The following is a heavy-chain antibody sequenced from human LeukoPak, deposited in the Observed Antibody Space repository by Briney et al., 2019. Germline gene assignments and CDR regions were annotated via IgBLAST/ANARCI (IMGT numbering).Heavy chain of an antibody. Sequence: ASVKVSCKASGGAFSSYAIGWVRQAPGQGLEWMGGIIPIFGTANYAQKFQGRVTITADESTSTAYMELSSLRSEDTAVYYCATAKLLWFGGLRYWGQGTLVTVSS. D-gene: IGHD3-10*01. J-gene: IGHJ4*02. CDR3: ATAKLLWFGGLRY. CDR1: GGAFSSYA. CDR2: IIPIFGTA. V-gene: IGHV1-69*13.